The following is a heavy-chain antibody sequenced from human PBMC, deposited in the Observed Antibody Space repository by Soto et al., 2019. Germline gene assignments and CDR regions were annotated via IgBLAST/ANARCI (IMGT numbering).Heavy chain of an antibody. CDR3: ARESFSASPNFFDY. D-gene: IGHD3-3*02. CDR1: GFAFSNYE. CDR2: ISLNGSTI. J-gene: IGHJ4*02. Sequence: EVQLVESGGGLVQPGGSLRLSCAASGFAFSNYEMNWVRQAPGKGLEWVSYISLNGSTIYYADSVKGRFTISRDDAKNSLYLQMDSLRADDTAVYYCARESFSASPNFFDYWGQGTLVTVSS. V-gene: IGHV3-48*03.